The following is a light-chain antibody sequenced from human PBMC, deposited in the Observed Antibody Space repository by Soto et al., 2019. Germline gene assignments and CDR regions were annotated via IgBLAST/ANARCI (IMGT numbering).Light chain of an antibody. J-gene: IGKJ1*01. CDR3: QKCPGT. CDR1: QGISNY. V-gene: IGKV1-27*01. Sequence: DIQMTQSPSSLSASVGDRVTITCRASQGISNYLAWYQQKPGKVPKLLIYAASTLQSGVPSRFSGSGSGTDFTLTISSLQPEDVATYYCQKCPGTFGQGTKVEIK. CDR2: AAS.